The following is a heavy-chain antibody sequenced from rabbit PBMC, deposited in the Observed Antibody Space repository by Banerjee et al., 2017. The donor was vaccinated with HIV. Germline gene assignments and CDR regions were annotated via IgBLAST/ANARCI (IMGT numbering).Heavy chain of an antibody. D-gene: IGHD4-1*01. Sequence: QEQLEESGGDLVKPEGSLTLTCTASGFSFSNNYVMCWVRQAPGKGLEWIACINTSSGNTVYASWVNGRFTISKTSSTTVTLQMTSLTAADTATYFCARDLAGAIGWNYNLWGQGTLVTVS. J-gene: IGHJ4*01. CDR1: GFSFSNNYV. CDR2: INTSSGNT. CDR3: ARDLAGAIGWNYNL. V-gene: IGHV1S45*01.